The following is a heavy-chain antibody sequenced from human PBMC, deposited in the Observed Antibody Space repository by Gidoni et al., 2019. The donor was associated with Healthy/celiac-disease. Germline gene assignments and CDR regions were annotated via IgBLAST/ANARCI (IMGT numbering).Heavy chain of an antibody. CDR3: ARDWLTRYGDYEGP. D-gene: IGHD4-17*01. CDR2: IIPIFGTA. Sequence: QLRLVQSGAEVKKPGSSVTVSCKASGGPFSSYAISWVRQAPGQGLEWIGGIIPIFGTANYAQKFQGRVTITADKSTSTAYMELSSLGSEDTAVYYCARDWLTRYGDYEGPWGQGTLVTVSS. CDR1: GGPFSSYA. V-gene: IGHV1-69*06. J-gene: IGHJ5*02.